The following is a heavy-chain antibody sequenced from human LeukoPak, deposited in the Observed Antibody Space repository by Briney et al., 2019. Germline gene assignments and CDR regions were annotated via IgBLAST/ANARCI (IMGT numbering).Heavy chain of an antibody. D-gene: IGHD6-19*01. CDR3: ARVLYSSGWYGA. Sequence: GASVKVSCKASGYTFIGYYIHWVRQAPGQGLEWMGWINPNSGDTNYAQNFQGRVTMTRDTSISTAYMELSGLRSDDTAVYYCARVLYSSGWYGAWGQGTLVTVSS. V-gene: IGHV1-2*02. CDR1: GYTFIGYY. J-gene: IGHJ5*02. CDR2: INPNSGDT.